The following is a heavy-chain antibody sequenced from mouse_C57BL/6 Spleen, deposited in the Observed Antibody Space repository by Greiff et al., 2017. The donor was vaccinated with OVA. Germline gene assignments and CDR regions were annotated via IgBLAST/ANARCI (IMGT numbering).Heavy chain of an antibody. D-gene: IGHD2-3*01. V-gene: IGHV7-3*01. CDR3: ASPIYDGYYGYFDV. Sequence: EVKLMESGGGLVQPGGSLSLSCAASGFTFTDYYMSWVRQPPGKALEWLGFIRNKANGYTTEYSASVKGRFTISRDNSQSILYLQMNALRAEDSATYYCASPIYDGYYGYFDVWGTGTTVTVSS. J-gene: IGHJ1*03. CDR2: IRNKANGYTT. CDR1: GFTFTDYY.